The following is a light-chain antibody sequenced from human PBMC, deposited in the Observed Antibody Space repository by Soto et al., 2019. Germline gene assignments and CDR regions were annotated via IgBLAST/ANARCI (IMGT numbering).Light chain of an antibody. J-gene: IGLJ3*02. CDR2: GNS. CDR1: SSNIGARYD. CDR3: QSYDSSLSGSV. V-gene: IGLV1-40*01. Sequence: QSVLTQPPSVSGAPGQRVTISCAGSSSNIGARYDVHWYQQPPGTAPKLLIYGNSNRPSGVPDRFSGSKSGTSASLAITGLQAEDEADYYCQSYDSSLSGSVFGGGTQLTVL.